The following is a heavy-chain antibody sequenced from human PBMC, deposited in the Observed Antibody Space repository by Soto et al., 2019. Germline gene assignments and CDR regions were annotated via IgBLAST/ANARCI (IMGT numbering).Heavy chain of an antibody. V-gene: IGHV3-7*03. CDR2: IKQDGSEK. Sequence: EVQLVESGGGLVQPGGSLRLSCAASGFTFSSYWMSWVRQAPGKGLEWVANIKQDGSEKYYVDSVKGRFTISRDNAKNSLYLQMNSLRADDTAVYYCARYSNPRYYYYGMDVWGQGTTFTVSS. D-gene: IGHD4-4*01. J-gene: IGHJ6*02. CDR1: GFTFSSYW. CDR3: ARYSNPRYYYYGMDV.